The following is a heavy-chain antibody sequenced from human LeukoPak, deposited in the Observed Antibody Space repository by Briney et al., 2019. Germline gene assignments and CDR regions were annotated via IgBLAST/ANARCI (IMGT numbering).Heavy chain of an antibody. Sequence: KESGPTLVKPTQTLTLTCTFSGFSLSTSGVGVGWIRQPPGKALEWLALIYWNDDKRYSPSLESRLTITKDTSKNQVVLTMTNMDPVDTATYYCAHINPVHEEYQLLFPYFDYWGQGTLVTVSS. D-gene: IGHD2-2*01. CDR1: GFSLSTSGVG. CDR2: IYWNDDK. CDR3: AHINPVHEEYQLLFPYFDY. V-gene: IGHV2-5*01. J-gene: IGHJ4*02.